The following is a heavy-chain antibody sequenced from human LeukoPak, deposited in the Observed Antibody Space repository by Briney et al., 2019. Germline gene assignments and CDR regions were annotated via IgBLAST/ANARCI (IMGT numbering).Heavy chain of an antibody. Sequence: PETLSLTCTVSGGSISSYYWSWIRQPPGKGLEWVGYIYHSGAAYHNPSLKSRLALSVDTSNNQFSLRLRSVTAADTAVYYCVRGVGGEYFYFDRWGQGALVTVSA. V-gene: IGHV4-59*12. CDR2: IYHSGAA. D-gene: IGHD1-26*01. J-gene: IGHJ4*02. CDR1: GGSISSYY. CDR3: VRGVGGEYFYFDR.